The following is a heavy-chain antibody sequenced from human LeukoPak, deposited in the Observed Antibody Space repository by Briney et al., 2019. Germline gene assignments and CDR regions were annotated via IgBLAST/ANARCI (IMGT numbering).Heavy chain of an antibody. Sequence: GGSLRLSCAASGFTVSSNYMTWVRQAPGRGLEWVSSICTSGTYIYYADSVKGRFTISSDNAKNTLSLQMNSLRAEDTAVYYCARDFRYSGSYHRWFDPWGQGTLVTVSS. CDR3: ARDFRYSGSYHRWFDP. CDR1: GFTVSSNY. J-gene: IGHJ5*02. V-gene: IGHV3-21*01. D-gene: IGHD1-26*01. CDR2: ICTSGTYI.